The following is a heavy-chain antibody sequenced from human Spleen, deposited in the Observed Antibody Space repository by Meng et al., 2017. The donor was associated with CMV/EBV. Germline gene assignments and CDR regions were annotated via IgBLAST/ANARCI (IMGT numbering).Heavy chain of an antibody. V-gene: IGHV3-11*01. D-gene: IGHD3-10*01. CDR2: ISSSGNAI. Sequence: GESLKISCAASGFTFSDYYMSWIRQAPGKGLEWVSYISSSGNAIYYADSVKGRFTISRDNAKNSLYLQMNSLRAEDTAVYYCARVGVLRGYYYHYGMDVWGQGTSVTVSS. CDR3: ARVGVLRGYYYHYGMDV. J-gene: IGHJ6*02. CDR1: GFTFSDYY.